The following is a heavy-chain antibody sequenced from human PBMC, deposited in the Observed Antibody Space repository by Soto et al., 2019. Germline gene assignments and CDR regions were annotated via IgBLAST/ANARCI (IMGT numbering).Heavy chain of an antibody. CDR1: GYTFTGYA. CDR3: ASSPTYYSSSWYGPPDD. Sequence: ASVKVSCKASGYTFTGYAMHWVRQAPGQRLEWMGRINAGNGNTKYSQKLKGRVTITRDTSACIAYMELSCLRSEDTAVFYCASSPTYYSSSWYGPPDDWGQGTLVTVSS. CDR2: INAGNGNT. J-gene: IGHJ4*02. D-gene: IGHD6-13*01. V-gene: IGHV1-3*01.